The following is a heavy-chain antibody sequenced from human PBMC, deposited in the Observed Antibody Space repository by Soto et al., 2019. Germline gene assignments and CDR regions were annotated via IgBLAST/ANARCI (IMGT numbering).Heavy chain of an antibody. CDR3: ARLEWLSLAAWFDP. CDR1: GYSFTNYW. V-gene: IGHV5-51*01. D-gene: IGHD3-3*01. CDR2: IYPDDSDT. J-gene: IGHJ5*02. Sequence: GESLKISCKGSGYSFTNYWIGWVRQMPGKGLEWMGMIYPDDSDTKYSPSFEGQVTFSADKSINTAYLQWSSLKASDTAIYYCARLEWLSLAAWFDPWGQGTLVTVSS.